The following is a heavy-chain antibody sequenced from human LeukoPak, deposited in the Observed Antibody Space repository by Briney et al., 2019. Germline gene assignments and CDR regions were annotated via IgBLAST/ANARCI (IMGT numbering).Heavy chain of an antibody. J-gene: IGHJ6*02. CDR1: GYSFTSYW. CDR3: ARRAARNYYYYGMDV. CDR2: IYPGDFDT. Sequence: GESLKISCKGSGYSFTSYWIGWVRQLPGKGLEWMGIIYPGDFDTRYSPSFQGQVTISADKSISTAYLQWSSLKASDTAMYYCARRAARNYYYYGMDVWGQGTTVTVSS. D-gene: IGHD6-6*01. V-gene: IGHV5-51*01.